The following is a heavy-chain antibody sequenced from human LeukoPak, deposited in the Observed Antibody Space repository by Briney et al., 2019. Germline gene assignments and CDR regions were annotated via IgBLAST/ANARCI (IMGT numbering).Heavy chain of an antibody. CDR1: GFTFSSYW. CDR3: AREAATGGGALDY. J-gene: IGHJ4*02. D-gene: IGHD6-13*01. Sequence: GGSLRLSCAASGFTFSSYWMSWVRQAPEKGLEWVANIKQDGSEKYYVDSVKGRFTISRDNAKNSLYLQMNSLRAEDTAVYYCAREAATGGGALDYWGQGTLVTVSS. CDR2: IKQDGSEK. V-gene: IGHV3-7*01.